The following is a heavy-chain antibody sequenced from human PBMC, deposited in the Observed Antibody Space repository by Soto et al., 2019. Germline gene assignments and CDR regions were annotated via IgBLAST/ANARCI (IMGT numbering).Heavy chain of an antibody. Sequence: QVQLQQWGAGLLKPSETLSLTCAVYGGSFSGSYWSWIRQPPGKGLEWIGEINHSGSTNYNPSLKSRVTISVDTSKNQFSLKLSSVTAADTAVYYCARGPLSLKGRRGGRYYFDYWGQGTLVTVSS. CDR2: INHSGST. CDR3: ARGPLSLKGRRGGRYYFDY. V-gene: IGHV4-34*01. D-gene: IGHD3-10*01. J-gene: IGHJ4*02. CDR1: GGSFSGSY.